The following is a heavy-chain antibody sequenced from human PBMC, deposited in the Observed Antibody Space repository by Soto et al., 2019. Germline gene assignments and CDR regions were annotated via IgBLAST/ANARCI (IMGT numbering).Heavy chain of an antibody. Sequence: AVKVCCKPSGGTFSSYAISWVRQAPGQGLEWMGGIIPIFGPANYAQKFQGRVTITADDSTSTAYMELNSLISEDTAVYYCARDKRGRDGYNFGTRYYYGMDVWGQGTTVPVCS. V-gene: IGHV1-69*13. J-gene: IGHJ6*02. CDR2: IIPIFGPA. CDR1: GGTFSSYA. D-gene: IGHD2-21*01. CDR3: ARDKRGRDGYNFGTRYYYGMDV.